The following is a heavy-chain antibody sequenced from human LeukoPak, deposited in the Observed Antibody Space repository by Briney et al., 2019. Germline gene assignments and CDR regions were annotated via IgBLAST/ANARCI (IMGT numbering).Heavy chain of an antibody. CDR1: GGSISSYY. J-gene: IGHJ1*01. D-gene: IGHD3-22*01. V-gene: IGHV4-59*01. CDR2: IYYSGVT. Sequence: PSETLSLTCTDSGGSISSYYWSWIRQPPGKGLEWIGYIYYSGVTNYNPSLKSRVTISVDTSKNQFSLKLSSVTAADTAVYYCASGYGYFQHWGQDTLVTVSS. CDR3: ASGYGYFQH.